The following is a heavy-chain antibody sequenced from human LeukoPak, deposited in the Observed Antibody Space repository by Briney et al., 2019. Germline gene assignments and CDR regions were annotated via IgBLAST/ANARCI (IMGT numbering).Heavy chain of an antibody. CDR1: GFTFSSYG. V-gene: IGHV3-30*02. CDR2: IRYDGSNK. CDR3: AKDLVDIVATIDHYFDC. J-gene: IGHJ4*02. Sequence: PGGSLRLSCAASGFTFSSYGMHWVRQAPGKGLEWVAFIRYDGSNKDYADSVKGRFTISRDNSKNTLYLQMNSLRAEDTAVYYCAKDLVDIVATIDHYFDCWGQGTLVTVSS. D-gene: IGHD5-12*01.